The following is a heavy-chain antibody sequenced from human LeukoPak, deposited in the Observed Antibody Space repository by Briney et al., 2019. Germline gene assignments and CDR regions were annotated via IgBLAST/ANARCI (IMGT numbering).Heavy chain of an antibody. CDR1: GGSISSSSYY. Sequence: SETLSLTCTVSGGSISSSSYYWGWIRQPPGKGPEWIGSIYYSGSTYYNPSLKSRVTISVDTSKNQFSLKLSSVTAADTAVYYCARVRYYDSSGYYPDYWGQGTLVTVSS. D-gene: IGHD3-22*01. CDR2: IYYSGST. V-gene: IGHV4-39*07. J-gene: IGHJ4*02. CDR3: ARVRYYDSSGYYPDY.